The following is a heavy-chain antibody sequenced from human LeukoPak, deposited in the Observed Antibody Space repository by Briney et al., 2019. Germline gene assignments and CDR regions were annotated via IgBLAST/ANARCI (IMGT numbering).Heavy chain of an antibody. V-gene: IGHV3-53*01. CDR2: IYSGGST. Sequence: QAGGSLRLSCAASGFTVSSNDMSWVRQAPGKGLECISVIYSGGSTDYADSVKGRLTISRDNSKNTLYLQVNSLRAEDTAVYYCARVVDHDYGDYYLDYWGQGTLVTVSS. D-gene: IGHD4-17*01. J-gene: IGHJ4*02. CDR3: ARVVDHDYGDYYLDY. CDR1: GFTVSSND.